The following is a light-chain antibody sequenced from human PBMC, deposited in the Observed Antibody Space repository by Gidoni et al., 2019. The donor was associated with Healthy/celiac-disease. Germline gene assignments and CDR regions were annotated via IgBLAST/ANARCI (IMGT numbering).Light chain of an antibody. CDR3: QSYDSSLRGGV. J-gene: IGLJ3*02. CDR1: SSNIGAGYD. Sequence: QSVLTQPPSVSGAPGQRVTISCTGSSSNIGAGYDVHWYQQLPGTAPKLLIYGTSNRPSGVPDLFSGSKSSTSASLAITGLQAEDEADYYCQSYDSSLRGGVFGGGTKLTVL. V-gene: IGLV1-40*01. CDR2: GTS.